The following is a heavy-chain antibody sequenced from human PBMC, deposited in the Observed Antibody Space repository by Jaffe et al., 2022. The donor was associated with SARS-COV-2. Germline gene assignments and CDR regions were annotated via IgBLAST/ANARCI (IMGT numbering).Heavy chain of an antibody. CDR2: IYYSGST. D-gene: IGHD2-2*02. V-gene: IGHV4-39*01. CDR1: GGSISSSSYY. J-gene: IGHJ6*02. Sequence: QLQLQESGPGLVKPSETLSLTCTVSGGSISSSSYYWGWIRQPPGKGLEWIGSIYYSGSTYYNPSLKSRVTISVDTSKNQFSLKLSSVTAADTAVYYCARHFCSSTSCYTNYYYYYYGMDVWGQGTTVTVSS. CDR3: ARHFCSSTSCYTNYYYYYYGMDV.